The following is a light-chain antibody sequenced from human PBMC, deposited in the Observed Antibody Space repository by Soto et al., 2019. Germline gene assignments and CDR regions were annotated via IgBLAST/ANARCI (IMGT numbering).Light chain of an antibody. CDR2: GAS. J-gene: IGKJ5*01. CDR3: QQYDGSPIT. V-gene: IGKV3-20*01. Sequence: NVLTQAPGTLSLSPGERATHSCRGTRSVTSTYLAWYQQKAGQAPRLLIYGASSRATGVPDRFSGNGSGTDFTLTISRLEPEDFALYYCQQYDGSPITFGQGTRLEIK. CDR1: RSVTSTY.